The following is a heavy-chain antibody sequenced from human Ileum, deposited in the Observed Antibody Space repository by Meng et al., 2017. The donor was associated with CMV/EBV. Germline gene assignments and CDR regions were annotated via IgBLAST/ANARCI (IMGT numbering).Heavy chain of an antibody. CDR2: TYYRSKWYS. D-gene: IGHD1/OR15-1a*01. J-gene: IGHJ4*02. Sequence: QVKMQPSGPGLLKPSQTLSLTCAISGDSVSSNIAAWNWIRQPPSRGLEWLGRTYYRSKWYSDSAISVRSRLSVSPDTSRNQFSLQLTSVTPEDTAVYYCARGSHGTTVSLFDSWGQGILVTVSS. V-gene: IGHV6-1*01. CDR1: GDSVSSNIAA. CDR3: ARGSHGTTVSLFDS.